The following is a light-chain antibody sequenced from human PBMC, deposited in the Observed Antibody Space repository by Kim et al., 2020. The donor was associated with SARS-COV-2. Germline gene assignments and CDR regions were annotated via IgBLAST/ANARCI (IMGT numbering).Light chain of an antibody. V-gene: IGLV3-1*01. CDR2: QDT. CDR1: RLGEKY. Sequence: SVSAGQPANITCSGDRLGEKYVFWYQQKPGQSPVVVIYQDTQRPSGIPERFSGSNSGNTATLIISGTQASDEAEYYCQVWASTTTIFGGGTQLTVL. CDR3: QVWASTTTI. J-gene: IGLJ2*01.